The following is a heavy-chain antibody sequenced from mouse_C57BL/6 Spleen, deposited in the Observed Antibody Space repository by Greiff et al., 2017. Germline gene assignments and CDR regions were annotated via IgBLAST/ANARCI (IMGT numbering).Heavy chain of an antibody. Sequence: QVQLKESGPGLVAPSHRLSITCTVSGFSLTSYAISWVRQPPGKGLEWLGVIWTGGGSNYNSALKSRLSISNDNSKSQGFVKMNRLQTSDTARYSCARKDYGRGYFDYWGQGTSLTVSS. CDR2: IWTGGGS. D-gene: IGHD1-1*01. CDR3: ARKDYGRGYFDY. J-gene: IGHJ2*02. CDR1: GFSLTSYA. V-gene: IGHV2-9-1*01.